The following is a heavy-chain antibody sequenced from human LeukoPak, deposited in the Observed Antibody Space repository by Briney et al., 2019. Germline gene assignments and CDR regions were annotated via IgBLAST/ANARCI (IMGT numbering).Heavy chain of an antibody. D-gene: IGHD3-10*01. V-gene: IGHV3-66*01. CDR2: IYSGGST. Sequence: PGGSLRLSCAASGFTVSSNYMSWVRQAPGKGLEWVSVIYSGGSTYYADSVKGRFTISRDNSKNTLYLQMNSLRAEDTAVYYCASGKGYYYGSGSYIHWGQGTLVTVSS. CDR3: ASGKGYYYGSGSYIH. CDR1: GFTVSSNY. J-gene: IGHJ4*02.